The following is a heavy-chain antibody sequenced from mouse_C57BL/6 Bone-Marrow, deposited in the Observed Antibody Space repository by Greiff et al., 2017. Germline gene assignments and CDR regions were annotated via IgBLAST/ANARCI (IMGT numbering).Heavy chain of an antibody. V-gene: IGHV1-85*01. D-gene: IGHD1-1*01. J-gene: IGHJ1*03. Sequence: QVQLQQSGPELVKPGASVKLSCKASGYTFTSYDINWVKQRPGQGLEWIGWIDPRDGSTKYNEKFKGKATLTVDTSSSTAYMELHSLTSEDSAVYFCAVLEFDGSGGDWYFDVWGRGTRATVSS. CDR2: IDPRDGST. CDR3: AVLEFDGSGGDWYFDV. CDR1: GYTFTSYD.